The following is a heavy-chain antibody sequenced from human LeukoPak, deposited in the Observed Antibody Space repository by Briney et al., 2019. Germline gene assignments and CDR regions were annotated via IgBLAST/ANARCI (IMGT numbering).Heavy chain of an antibody. CDR3: AGFTPAVDY. CDR1: GYSISSGHY. J-gene: IGHJ4*02. V-gene: IGHV4-38-2*01. D-gene: IGHD3-10*01. CDR2: IYHSGGT. Sequence: PSETLALTCAVSGYSISSGHYWGWIRQPPGKGLEWIGSIYHSGGTYYNPSLKSRVTISVDTSKNQFSLKMKSVTAADTAVYYCAGFTPAVDYCSQGTLVTVSS.